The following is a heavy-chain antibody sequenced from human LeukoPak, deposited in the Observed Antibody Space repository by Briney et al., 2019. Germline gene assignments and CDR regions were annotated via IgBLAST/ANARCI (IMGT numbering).Heavy chain of an antibody. V-gene: IGHV3-48*04. Sequence: PGGSLRLSCAASGFTFSSYSMNWVRQAPGKGLEWVSHITASGTAMFYADSVEGRFTIFRDNAKNSLYLQMNSLRVEDTAMYYCARGEFGDLRYDYWGQGSLVTVSS. CDR3: ARGEFGDLRYDY. CDR1: GFTFSSYS. J-gene: IGHJ4*02. CDR2: ITASGTAM. D-gene: IGHD4-17*01.